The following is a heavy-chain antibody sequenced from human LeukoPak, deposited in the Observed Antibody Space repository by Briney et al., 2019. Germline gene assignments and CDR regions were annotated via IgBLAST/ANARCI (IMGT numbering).Heavy chain of an antibody. CDR2: IRSKANSYAT. J-gene: IGHJ6*03. V-gene: IGHV3-73*01. CDR3: TREVGSWYYYHYYYMDV. Sequence: GGSLRLSCAASGFTFSGSAMHWVRQASGKGLEWVGRIRSKANSYATAYAASVKGRFTISRDDSKNTAYLQMNSLKTEDTAVYYCTREVGSWYYYHYYYMDVWGKGTTVTVSS. CDR1: GFTFSGSA. D-gene: IGHD6-13*01.